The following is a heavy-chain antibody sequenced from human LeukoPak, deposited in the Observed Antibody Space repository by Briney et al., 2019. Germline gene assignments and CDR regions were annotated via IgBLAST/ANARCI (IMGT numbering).Heavy chain of an antibody. V-gene: IGHV1-18*03. CDR3: ARGGESSGSSAFDI. Sequence: ASVKVSCKASGYTFRSFGISWVRQAPGQGIEWMGWISPYNGDTNHAQKLQGRVTMTTDISTSTAYMELRSLRSDDMAVYYCARGGESSGSSAFDIWGQGTMVTVSS. CDR2: ISPYNGDT. CDR1: GYTFRSFG. D-gene: IGHD3-22*01. J-gene: IGHJ3*02.